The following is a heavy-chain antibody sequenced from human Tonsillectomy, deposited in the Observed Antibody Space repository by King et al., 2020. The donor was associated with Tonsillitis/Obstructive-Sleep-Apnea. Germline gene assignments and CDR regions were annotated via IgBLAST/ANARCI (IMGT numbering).Heavy chain of an antibody. V-gene: IGHV1-2*04. CDR1: GYTFTGYY. Sequence: VQLVESGAEVKKPGASVKVSCKASGYTFTGYYMHWFRQPPGQGLEGMGGITPNSGGPNYERKFQGWVTMTRDTSISTAYMELSRLRSDDTAVYYCAVIAAVDYWGQGTLVTVSS. D-gene: IGHD6-13*01. CDR3: AVIAAVDY. J-gene: IGHJ4*02. CDR2: ITPNSGGP.